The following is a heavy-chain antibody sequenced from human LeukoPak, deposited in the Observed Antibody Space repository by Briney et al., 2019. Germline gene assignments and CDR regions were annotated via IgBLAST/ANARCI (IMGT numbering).Heavy chain of an antibody. J-gene: IGHJ3*01. D-gene: IGHD7-27*01. CDR3: VRDLHWGGFDV. CDR1: GFTFSRYS. Sequence: GGSLRLSCAASGFTFSRYSMNWVRQAPGKGLEWVSAISSSGTYIYYADSVMGRFSISRDNPKSTVSLQMSSLRAEDTALYYCVRDLHWGGFDVWGQGTMVTVSS. CDR2: ISSSGTYI. V-gene: IGHV3-21*04.